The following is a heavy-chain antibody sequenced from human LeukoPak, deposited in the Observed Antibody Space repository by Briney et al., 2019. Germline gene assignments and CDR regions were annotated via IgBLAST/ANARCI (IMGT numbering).Heavy chain of an antibody. CDR3: AHRGNYYTSGSFDY. V-gene: IGHV2-5*01. D-gene: IGHD3-10*01. CDR2: IYWNDDK. J-gene: IGHJ4*02. CDR1: GFSLSTNAVG. Sequence: SGPTLVNPTQTLTLTCTFSGFSLSTNAVGVGWIRQPPGKALEWLALIYWNDDKRYSPSLKTRLTITKDTSNNKVVLTMANMDPVDTATYYCAHRGNYYTSGSFDYWGQGTLVTVSS.